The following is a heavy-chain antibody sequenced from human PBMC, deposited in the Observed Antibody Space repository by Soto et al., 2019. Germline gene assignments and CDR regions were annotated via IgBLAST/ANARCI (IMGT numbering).Heavy chain of an antibody. J-gene: IGHJ6*02. CDR1: GFTFSSYS. Sequence: PGVSLRLSCAASGFTFSSYSMNWVRQAPGKGLEWVSYISSSSSTIYYADSVKGRFTISRDNAKNSLYLQMNSLRAEDTAAYYCARDQLSSSWDYYYYYGMDVWGQGTTVTVSS. D-gene: IGHD6-13*01. V-gene: IGHV3-48*04. CDR2: ISSSSSTI. CDR3: ARDQLSSSWDYYYYYGMDV.